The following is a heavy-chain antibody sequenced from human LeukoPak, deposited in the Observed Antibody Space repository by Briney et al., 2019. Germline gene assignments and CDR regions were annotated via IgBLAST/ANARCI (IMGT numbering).Heavy chain of an antibody. V-gene: IGHV4-59*08. CDR3: ARRRGIAARAGYYYGMDV. D-gene: IGHD6-6*01. J-gene: IGHJ6*02. CDR2: IYYSGST. Sequence: SETLSLTCTVSGGSIRSYYFSWIRQPPGKGLEWIGYIYYSGSTNYNPSLKSRVTISVDTSKNQFSLNLSSVTAADTAVYYCARRRGIAARAGYYYGMDVWGQGTTVTVSS. CDR1: GGSIRSYY.